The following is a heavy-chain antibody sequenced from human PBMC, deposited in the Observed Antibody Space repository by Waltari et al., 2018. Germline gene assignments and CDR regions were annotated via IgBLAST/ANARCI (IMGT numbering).Heavy chain of an antibody. J-gene: IGHJ6*02. Sequence: QVQLRESGPGQVKPSETLSLTCTVSGGSITRHYWSWIRQPPGKGLEWIGSIKYRGFNNYNPPFASRLTITLHTSNNQRSLKLNSLTAADTAMYFCARYDYGDPLGGDYDYAVDVWGQGTMVTVSS. CDR3: ARYDYGDPLGGDYDYAVDV. CDR1: GGSITRHY. CDR2: IKYRGFN. D-gene: IGHD4-17*01. V-gene: IGHV4-59*08.